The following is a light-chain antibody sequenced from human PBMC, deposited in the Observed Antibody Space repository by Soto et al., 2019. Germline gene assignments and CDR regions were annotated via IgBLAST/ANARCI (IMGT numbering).Light chain of an antibody. V-gene: IGLV1-44*01. CDR1: SSNIGSHL. CDR3: ATWDASLQSWV. CDR2: TNN. Sequence: QSVLTQPPSVSGTPGQRVTISCSGSSSNIGSHLVNWYQQVPGTAPRLLIYTNNQRPSGVPDRFSDSKSGTSASLAISGLQSEDEAHDYCATWDASLQSWVFGGVTKLTVL. J-gene: IGLJ3*02.